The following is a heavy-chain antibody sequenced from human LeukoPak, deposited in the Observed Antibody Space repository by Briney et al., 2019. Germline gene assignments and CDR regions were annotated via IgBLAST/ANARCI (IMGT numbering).Heavy chain of an antibody. CDR1: GYTFTDYV. V-gene: IGHV3-11*01. CDR3: AIAGVEIVVVTGSTFFDS. Sequence: PGGSLRLSCRTSGYTFTDYVMSWVRQAPGQGLEWISHISASGTIVYYADTVKGRFTISRDNAKNSLFLQMSSLRTEDTAAYYCAIAGVEIVVVTGSTFFDSWGQGNLVTVAS. CDR2: ISASGTIV. J-gene: IGHJ4*02. D-gene: IGHD2-15*01.